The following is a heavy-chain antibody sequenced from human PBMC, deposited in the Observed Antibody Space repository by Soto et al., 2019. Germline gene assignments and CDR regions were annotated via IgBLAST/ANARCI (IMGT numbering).Heavy chain of an antibody. V-gene: IGHV1-2*02. CDR3: ARVAGYCSGGSCDLAFSYYYYGMDV. D-gene: IGHD2-15*01. J-gene: IGHJ6*02. Sequence: ASVKDTCKASGYTFTGYYMHWVRQAPGQGLEWMGWINPNSGGTNYAQKFQGRVTMTRDTSISTSYMELSRLRSDYTAVYYCARVAGYCSGGSCDLAFSYYYYGMDVWGQGTTVTVSS. CDR1: GYTFTGYY. CDR2: INPNSGGT.